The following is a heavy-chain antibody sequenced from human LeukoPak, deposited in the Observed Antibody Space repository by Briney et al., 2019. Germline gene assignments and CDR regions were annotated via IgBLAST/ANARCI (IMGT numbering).Heavy chain of an antibody. J-gene: IGHJ4*02. CDR3: AKDSTRQYGGNSGLFDY. Sequence: GGSLRLSCATSGFTFDDYAVHWVRQAPGKGLEWVSGISWNSGSIGYADSVKGRFTISRDNAKNSLYLQMNSLRAEDTALYYCAKDSTRQYGGNSGLFDYWGQGTLVTVSP. D-gene: IGHD4-23*01. V-gene: IGHV3-9*01. CDR2: ISWNSGSI. CDR1: GFTFDDYA.